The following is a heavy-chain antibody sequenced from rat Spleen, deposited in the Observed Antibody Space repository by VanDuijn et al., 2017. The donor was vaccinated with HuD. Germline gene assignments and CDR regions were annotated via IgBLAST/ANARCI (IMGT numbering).Heavy chain of an antibody. Sequence: EVQLVESDGGLVQPGGSLKLSCAASGFTFSDYFMAWVRQAPTKGLEWVASISFEGSSTYYGDSVKGRFTISRDNAKSTLYLQMNSLRSEDTATYYCARPHSSHYVMDAWGQGASVTVSS. V-gene: IGHV5-22*01. D-gene: IGHD1-8*01. CDR1: GFTFSDYF. J-gene: IGHJ4*01. CDR2: ISFEGSST. CDR3: ARPHSSHYVMDA.